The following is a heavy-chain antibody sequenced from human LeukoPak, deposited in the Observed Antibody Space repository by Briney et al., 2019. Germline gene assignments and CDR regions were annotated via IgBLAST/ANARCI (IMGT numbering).Heavy chain of an antibody. Sequence: SGGSLRLSCAASGLTFSRYAMSWVRQAPGKGLEWVSAISDSGGRTYYADSVKGRFTVSRDNSKNSLYLQVNSLRAEDTAVYYCARVVDDYGDYGGESNAFDSWGQGTMVTVSS. CDR3: ARVVDDYGDYGGESNAFDS. CDR1: GLTFSRYA. CDR2: ISDSGGRT. D-gene: IGHD4-17*01. J-gene: IGHJ3*02. V-gene: IGHV3-23*01.